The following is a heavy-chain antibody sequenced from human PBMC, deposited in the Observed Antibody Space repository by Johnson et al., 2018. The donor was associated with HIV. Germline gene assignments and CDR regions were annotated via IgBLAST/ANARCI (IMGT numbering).Heavy chain of an antibody. CDR3: VRQYELYGYAFDL. CDR2: ISYDGSNK. J-gene: IGHJ3*01. CDR1: GFTFSNYA. Sequence: QVQLVESGGGVVQPGRSLRLSCAASGFTFSNYAMHWVRQAPGKGLAWVAVISYDGSNKYYADSVKGRFTISRDNSKNTLYLQMNDLRAEDTAVYYCVRQYELYGYAFDLWGQGTVVTVSS. V-gene: IGHV3-30-3*01. D-gene: IGHD5-18*01.